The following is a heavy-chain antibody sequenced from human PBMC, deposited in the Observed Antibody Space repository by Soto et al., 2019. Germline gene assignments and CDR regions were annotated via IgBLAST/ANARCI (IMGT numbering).Heavy chain of an antibody. CDR1: GGTFSSYA. D-gene: IGHD3-22*01. V-gene: IGHV1-69*13. CDR2: IIPIFGTA. Sequence: SVKVSCKASGGTFSSYAISWVRQAPGQGLEWMGGIIPIFGTANYAQKFQGRVTITADESTGTAYMELSSLRSEDTAVYYCARDFNYYDSSGYYSQAYDAFDIWGQGTMVTVSS. CDR3: ARDFNYYDSSGYYSQAYDAFDI. J-gene: IGHJ3*02.